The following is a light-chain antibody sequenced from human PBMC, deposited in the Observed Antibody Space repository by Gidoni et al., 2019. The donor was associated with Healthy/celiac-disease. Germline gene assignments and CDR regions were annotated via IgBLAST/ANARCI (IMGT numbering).Light chain of an antibody. CDR2: GNS. Sequence: QSVLTQPPSVSGAPGPRVTISCTGSSSNIGAGYDVHWYQQLPGTAPKLIIYGNSTRPSGFPDRFSGSKSGTSASLAITGLQAEDEADYYCQSYDSSLSGSRVFGGGTKLTVL. CDR3: QSYDSSLSGSRV. V-gene: IGLV1-40*01. CDR1: SSNIGAGYD. J-gene: IGLJ2*01.